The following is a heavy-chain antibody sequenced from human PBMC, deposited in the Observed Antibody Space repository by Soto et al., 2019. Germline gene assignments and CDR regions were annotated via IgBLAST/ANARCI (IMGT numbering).Heavy chain of an antibody. D-gene: IGHD5-12*01. Sequence: ASVKVSCKASGYTFTSYGISWVRQAPGQRLEWMGWINVGNGNTRYSQKFQGRVTITRDTSASTGYMELSSLRSEDMAVYYCARDGSGYDFWWLDPWGQGTLVTVSS. CDR3: ARDGSGYDFWWLDP. CDR2: INVGNGNT. V-gene: IGHV1-3*01. CDR1: GYTFTSYG. J-gene: IGHJ5*02.